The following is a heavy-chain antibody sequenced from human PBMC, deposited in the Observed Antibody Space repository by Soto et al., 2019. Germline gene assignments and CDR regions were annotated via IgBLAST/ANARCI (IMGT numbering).Heavy chain of an antibody. CDR3: ARRIAVAGTSFDY. CDR2: IYYSGST. V-gene: IGHV4-39*01. J-gene: IGHJ4*02. CDR1: GGSISRSSYY. D-gene: IGHD6-19*01. Sequence: SETLSLTCTVSGGSISRSSYYWGWIRQPPGKGLEWIGSIYYSGSTYYNPSLKSRVTISVDTSKNQFSLKLSSVTAADTAVYYCARRIAVAGTSFDYWCQGTLVTVSS.